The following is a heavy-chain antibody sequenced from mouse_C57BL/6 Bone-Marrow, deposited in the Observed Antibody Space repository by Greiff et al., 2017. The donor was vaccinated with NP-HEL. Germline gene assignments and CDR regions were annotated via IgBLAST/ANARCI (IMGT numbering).Heavy chain of an antibody. CDR2: ISYDGGN. CDR1: GYSITSGYY. CDR3: ARERNYYGSSFYWYFDV. D-gene: IGHD1-1*01. J-gene: IGHJ1*03. Sequence: ESGPGLVKPSQSLSLTCSVTGYSITSGYYWNWIRQFPGNKLEWMGYISYDGGNNSNPSLKNRISITRDTSKNQFFLKLNSVTTEDTATYYCARERNYYGSSFYWYFDVWGTGTTVTVSS. V-gene: IGHV3-6*01.